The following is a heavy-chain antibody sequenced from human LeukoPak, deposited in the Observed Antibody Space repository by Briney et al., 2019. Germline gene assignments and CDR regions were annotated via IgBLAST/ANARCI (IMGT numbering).Heavy chain of an antibody. V-gene: IGHV4-31*03. D-gene: IGHD4-17*01. CDR1: GGSISSGGYY. Sequence: TSQTLSLTCTVSGGSISSGGYYWSWIRQHPGKGLEWIGYIYYSGSTYYNPSLKSRVTISVDTSKNQFSLKLSSVTAADTAVYYCARTTNSQILYYFDYWGQGTLVTVSS. CDR3: ARTTNSQILYYFDY. CDR2: IYYSGST. J-gene: IGHJ4*02.